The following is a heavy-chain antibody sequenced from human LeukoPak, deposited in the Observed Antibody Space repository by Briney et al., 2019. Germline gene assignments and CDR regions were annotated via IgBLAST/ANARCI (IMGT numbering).Heavy chain of an antibody. CDR1: GYTFSSYS. CDR2: ISVRSNYI. CDR3: VRLRRNSDTSGFYYYYDY. J-gene: IGHJ4*02. Sequence: GGSLRLSCAASGYTFSSYSINWVRQVPGRGLEWVSSISVRSNYIYYADSGRGRFSISRDDARDSLYLQMNSLRAEDTAVYYCVRLRRNSDTSGFYYYYDYWGQGTLVTVSS. D-gene: IGHD3-22*01. V-gene: IGHV3-21*01.